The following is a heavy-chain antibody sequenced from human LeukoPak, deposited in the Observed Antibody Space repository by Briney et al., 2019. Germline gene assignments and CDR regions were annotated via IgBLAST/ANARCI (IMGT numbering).Heavy chain of an antibody. J-gene: IGHJ4*02. D-gene: IGHD6-19*01. CDR2: LSGSG. V-gene: IGHV3-23*01. CDR1: GFTFSSSW. Sequence: GGSLRLSCAASGFTFSSSWMHWVRQAPGKGLEWVSTLSGSGDYADSVKGRFTISRDNSKNTLYLQMNSLRAEDTAVYYCAKDRSSGWYLFDYWGQGTLVTVSS. CDR3: AKDRSSGWYLFDY.